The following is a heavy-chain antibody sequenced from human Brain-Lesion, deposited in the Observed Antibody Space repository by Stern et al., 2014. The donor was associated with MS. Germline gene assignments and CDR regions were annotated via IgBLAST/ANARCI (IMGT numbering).Heavy chain of an antibody. J-gene: IGHJ6*02. CDR3: ARGRVVPGFQYYATDV. CDR1: GGSISSGGYY. V-gene: IGHV4-61*02. Sequence: QVQLQESGPGLVKPSQTLSLSCTVSGGSISSGGYYWSWIRQPAGKGLEWIGRIFNSGSTSYNPPPKSRVTISIDTPKTQFSLRLTPMTAADTAVYYCARGRVVPGFQYYATDVWGQGTTVIVSS. D-gene: IGHD2-2*01. CDR2: IFNSGST.